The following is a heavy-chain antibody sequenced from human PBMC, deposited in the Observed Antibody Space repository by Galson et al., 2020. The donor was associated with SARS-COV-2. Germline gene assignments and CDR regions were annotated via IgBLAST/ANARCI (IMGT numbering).Heavy chain of an antibody. D-gene: IGHD1-7*01. CDR2: IKQDGSEK. V-gene: IGHV3-7*03. CDR3: ARDPIELELPFDP. CDR1: GFTFSSYW. J-gene: IGHJ5*02. Sequence: GGSLRLSCAASGFTFSSYWMSWVRQAPGKGLEWVANIKQDGSEKYYVDSVKGRFTISRDNAKNSLYLQMNSLRAEDTAVYYCARDPIELELPFDPWGQGTLVTVSS.